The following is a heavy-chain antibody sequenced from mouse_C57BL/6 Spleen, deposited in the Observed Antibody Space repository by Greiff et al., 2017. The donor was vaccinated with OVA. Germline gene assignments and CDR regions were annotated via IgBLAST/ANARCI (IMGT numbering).Heavy chain of an antibody. CDR2: IYPRSGNT. D-gene: IGHD4-1*01. Sequence: VKLQQSGAELARPGASVKLSCKASGYTFTSYGISWVKQRTGQGLEWIGEIYPRSGNTYYNEKFKGKATLTADKSSSTAYMELRSLTSEDSAVYFCAREGDELGFAYWGQGTLVTVSA. CDR1: GYTFTSYG. J-gene: IGHJ3*01. CDR3: AREGDELGFAY. V-gene: IGHV1-81*01.